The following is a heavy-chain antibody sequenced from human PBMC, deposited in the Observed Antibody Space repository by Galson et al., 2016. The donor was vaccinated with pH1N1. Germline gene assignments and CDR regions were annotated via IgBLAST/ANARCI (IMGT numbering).Heavy chain of an antibody. CDR2: VYPGDSDT. CDR1: GYSFTSYW. J-gene: IGHJ4*02. CDR3: ARLRGGITVVREVSLDL. V-gene: IGHV5-51*03. D-gene: IGHD3-10*01. Sequence: QSGAEVKKPGESLKISCRGSGYSFTSYWIAWVRQKPGKGLEWMGIVYPGDSDTRYSPSFRGLFTFSADKSIGTAYLQWSSLEASDTAIDYCARLRGGITVVREVSLDLWGQGPLVTVSP.